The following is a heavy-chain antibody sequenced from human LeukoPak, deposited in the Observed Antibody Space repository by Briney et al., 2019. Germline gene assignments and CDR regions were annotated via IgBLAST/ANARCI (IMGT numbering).Heavy chain of an antibody. CDR3: AKDRSVKLSMVRGYFDY. CDR1: GFTFSSYG. V-gene: IGHV3-30*18. Sequence: PGRSLRLSCAASGFTFSSYGMHWVRQAPGKGLEWVAVISYDGSNKYYADSVKGRFTISRDNSKNTLYLQMNSLRAEDTAVYYCAKDRSVKLSMVRGYFDYWGQGTPVTVSS. D-gene: IGHD3-10*01. J-gene: IGHJ4*02. CDR2: ISYDGSNK.